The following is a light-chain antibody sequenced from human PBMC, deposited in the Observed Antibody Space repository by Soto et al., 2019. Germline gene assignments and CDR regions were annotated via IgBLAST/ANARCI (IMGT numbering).Light chain of an antibody. Sequence: EIVLTQSPATLSLSPGERATLSCRASQSVSSYLAWYQQKPGQAPRLLIYDASNRATGIPARFSGSGSGTDFTLTISSLEPDDFAVYYCQQRSNSPYTFGQGNQLEIK. CDR1: QSVSSY. CDR2: DAS. V-gene: IGKV3-11*01. CDR3: QQRSNSPYT. J-gene: IGKJ2*01.